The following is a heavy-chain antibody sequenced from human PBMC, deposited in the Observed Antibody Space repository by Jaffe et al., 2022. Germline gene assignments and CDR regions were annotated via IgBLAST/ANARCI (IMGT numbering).Heavy chain of an antibody. J-gene: IGHJ3*02. CDR3: TRAPNYGDYTPSAFDI. CDR1: GFTFGDYA. V-gene: IGHV3-49*03. CDR2: IRSKAYGGTT. D-gene: IGHD4-17*01. Sequence: EVQLVESGGGLVQPGRSLRLSCTASGFTFGDYAMSWFRQAPGKGLEWVGFIRSKAYGGTTEYAASVKGRFTISRDDSKSIAYLQMNSLKTEDTAVYYCTRAPNYGDYTPSAFDIWGQGTMVTVSS.